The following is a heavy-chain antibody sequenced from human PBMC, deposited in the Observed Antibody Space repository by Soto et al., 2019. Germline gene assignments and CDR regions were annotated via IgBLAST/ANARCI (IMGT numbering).Heavy chain of an antibody. Sequence: EVQLVESGGGLVQPGRSLRLSCAASGFTFDDYAMHWVRQAPGKGLEWVSGISWNSGSIGYADSVKGRFTISRDNAKNSLYLQMNSLRAEDTALYYCAKDMEAAAGNAFDIWGQGTMVTVSS. CDR3: AKDMEAAAGNAFDI. V-gene: IGHV3-9*01. CDR1: GFTFDDYA. J-gene: IGHJ3*02. D-gene: IGHD6-13*01. CDR2: ISWNSGSI.